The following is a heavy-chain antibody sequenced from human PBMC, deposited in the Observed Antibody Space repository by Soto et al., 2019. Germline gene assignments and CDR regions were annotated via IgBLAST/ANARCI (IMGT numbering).Heavy chain of an antibody. CDR3: AKDPYGGVTGYTNWFDP. CDR1: GFTFHNYA. Sequence: EVQLVESGGALVQPGRSLRLSCAASGFTFHNYAMHWVRQAPGKGLEWVAGISWNSGNIDFGDSVKGRFTISRDNDQNSLSLHMNSRSPDDTAVYYCAKDPYGGVTGYTNWFDPWGQGTLVTVSS. V-gene: IGHV3-9*01. J-gene: IGHJ5*02. D-gene: IGHD2-8*02. CDR2: ISWNSGNI.